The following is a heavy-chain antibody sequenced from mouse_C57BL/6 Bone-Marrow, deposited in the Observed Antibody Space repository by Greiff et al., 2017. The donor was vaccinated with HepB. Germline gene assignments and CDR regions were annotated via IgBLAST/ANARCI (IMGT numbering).Heavy chain of an antibody. CDR2: IDPETGGT. CDR3: PYGSSYEGFAY. Sequence: VQLQQSGAELVRPGASVTLSCKASGYTFTDYEMHWVKQTPVHGLEWIGAIDPETGGTAYNQKFKGKAILTADKSSSTAYMELRSLTSEDSAVYYCPYGSSYEGFAYWGQGTLVTVSA. D-gene: IGHD1-1*01. CDR1: GYTFTDYE. J-gene: IGHJ3*01. V-gene: IGHV1-15*01.